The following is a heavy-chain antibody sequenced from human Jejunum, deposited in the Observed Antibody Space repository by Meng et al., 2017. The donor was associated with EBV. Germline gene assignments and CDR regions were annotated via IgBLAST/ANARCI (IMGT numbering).Heavy chain of an antibody. CDR2: IYYSVST. CDR3: ARGGGRPEY. J-gene: IGHJ4*02. D-gene: IGHD3-10*01. V-gene: IGHV4-59*01. CDR1: GVSMSNFY. Sequence: QGQRSESGPGLVKPSATLSPTCTVSGVSMSNFYWSWFRQPPGKGLEWIGYIYYSVSTNYNPSLKSRVTISVDTSKNQFSLSLSSVTAADTAVYYCARGGGRPEYWGQGILVTVSS.